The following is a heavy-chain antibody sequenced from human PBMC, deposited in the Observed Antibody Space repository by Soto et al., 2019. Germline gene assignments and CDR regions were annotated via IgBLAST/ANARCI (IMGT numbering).Heavy chain of an antibody. Sequence: EVQLVESGGGLVQPGGSLRLSCAASGFTVSSNYMSWVRQAPGKGLEWVSVIYSGGTTYYADSVKGRFTISRDNSKNTVYLQMNRLRGEDTAVYYCARNGDSSDYRGWFDPWGQGTRVTVSS. D-gene: IGHD3-22*01. J-gene: IGHJ5*02. CDR3: ARNGDSSDYRGWFDP. CDR1: GFTVSSNY. CDR2: IYSGGTT. V-gene: IGHV3-66*01.